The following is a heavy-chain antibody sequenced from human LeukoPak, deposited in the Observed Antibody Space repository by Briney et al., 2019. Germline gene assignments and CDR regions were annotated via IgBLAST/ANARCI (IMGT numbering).Heavy chain of an antibody. CDR1: GYTFTSYG. V-gene: IGHV1-18*01. CDR3: ARRARGSGSYYDN. CDR2: NSVYNGNT. D-gene: IGHD3-10*01. J-gene: IGHJ4*02. Sequence: GASVKVSCKASGYTFTSYGISWVRQAPGQGLEWMGWNSVYNGNTNYRQKFQGRVTMTTDTSTSTAYMELRSLRSDDTAVYYCARRARGSGSYYDNWGQGTLVTVSS.